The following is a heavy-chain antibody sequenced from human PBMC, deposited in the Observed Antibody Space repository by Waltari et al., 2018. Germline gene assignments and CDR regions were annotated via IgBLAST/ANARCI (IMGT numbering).Heavy chain of an antibody. J-gene: IGHJ5*02. Sequence: QVQLQESGPGLVKTSETLSLTCPVSGGPLSSYHSSWIRQPPGKGLEWIGYIYYSGSTNSPPSRQSRVTISVDTSKNQFSLKLSSVTAADTAVYYCARGYCSSTSCHNWFDPWGQGTLVTVSS. D-gene: IGHD2-2*01. CDR1: GGPLSSYH. V-gene: IGHV4-59*01. CDR2: IYYSGST. CDR3: ARGYCSSTSCHNWFDP.